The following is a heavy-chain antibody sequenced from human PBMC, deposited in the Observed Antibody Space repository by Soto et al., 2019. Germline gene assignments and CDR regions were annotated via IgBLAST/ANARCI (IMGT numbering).Heavy chain of an antibody. Sequence: LRLSCVASGITFGSRAMSWVRQAPGEGLEWVSTTTDTGGDTKYADSVRGRFTISRDNSKNTLYLQMSSLRAEDSAVYYCAKGIPDTGGYYYYSMDVWGQGTAVTVSS. V-gene: IGHV3-23*01. CDR1: GITFGSRA. J-gene: IGHJ6*02. CDR2: TTDTGGDT. D-gene: IGHD5-18*01. CDR3: AKGIPDTGGYYYYSMDV.